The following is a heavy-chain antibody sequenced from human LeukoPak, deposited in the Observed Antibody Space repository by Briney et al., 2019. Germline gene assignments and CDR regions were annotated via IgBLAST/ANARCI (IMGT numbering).Heavy chain of an antibody. CDR2: INSDGSST. CDR1: GFPFISHW. J-gene: IGHJ3*02. CDR3: ARGDAFDI. V-gene: IGHV3-74*01. Sequence: GSLRLSSSASGFPFISHWMHWGRRPPGKGLVGVSRINSDGSSTSYADSVKGRFTISRDNAWNTLYLQMNSLRAEDTAVYYCARGDAFDIWGQGTMVTVSS.